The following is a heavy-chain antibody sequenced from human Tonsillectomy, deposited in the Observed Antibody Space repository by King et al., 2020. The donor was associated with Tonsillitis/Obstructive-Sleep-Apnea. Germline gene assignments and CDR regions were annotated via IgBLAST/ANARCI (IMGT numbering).Heavy chain of an antibody. Sequence: VQLQESGPGLVKASGTLSLTCAVSGSSIDSSNWWNWVRQPPGKGLEWIGEIYHGGRTNYNPSLKSRVTISVDKSKNQFSLRLSSVTAADTAVYYCARGRRPDFSDYSYMDVWGKGTTVTVSS. D-gene: IGHD4-11*01. V-gene: IGHV4-4*02. CDR2: IYHGGRT. J-gene: IGHJ6*04. CDR3: ARGRRPDFSDYSYMDV. CDR1: GSSIDSSNW.